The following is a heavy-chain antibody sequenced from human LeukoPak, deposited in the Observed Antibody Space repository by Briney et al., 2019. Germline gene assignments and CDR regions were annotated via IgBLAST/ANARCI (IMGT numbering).Heavy chain of an antibody. D-gene: IGHD2-2*01. CDR3: ARDGGYCSSTSCLGYYYYYMDV. V-gene: IGHV3-53*01. J-gene: IGHJ6*03. CDR1: GFTVSSNY. Sequence: GGSLRLSCAASGFTVSSNYMSWVRQAPGKGLEWVSVIYSGGSTYYADSVKGRFTISRDNSKNTLYLQMNSLRAEDTAVYYCARDGGYCSSTSCLGYYYYYMDVWGKGTTVTVSS. CDR2: IYSGGST.